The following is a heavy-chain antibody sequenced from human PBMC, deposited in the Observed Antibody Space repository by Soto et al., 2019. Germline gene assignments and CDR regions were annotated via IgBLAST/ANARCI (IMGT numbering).Heavy chain of an antibody. CDR1: GFSFTNDG. D-gene: IGHD3-10*01. V-gene: IGHV3-33*01. J-gene: IGHJ3*01. CDR2: VWSNGINK. CDR3: VRERGPFDAFDF. Sequence: QVQLLDSGGGVAHPGRSLRLSCAASGFSFTNDGMHWGRRAPGKGVEWVAVVWSNGINKYYAESVRGRFTISRDNSKNSLSLLMNSLRAEDTAVYYCVRERGPFDAFDFWGQGTMVTVSS.